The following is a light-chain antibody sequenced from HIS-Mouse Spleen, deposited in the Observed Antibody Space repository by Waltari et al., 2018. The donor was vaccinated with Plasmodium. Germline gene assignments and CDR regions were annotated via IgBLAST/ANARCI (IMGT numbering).Light chain of an antibody. Sequence: SYELTQPPSVSVSPGQTARITCSGDALPNKYAYLYQQKSGQAPVLVIYEDSKRPSGIPERVSGSSSGTMATLTISGAQVEDEADYYCYSTDSSGNHRGVFGGGTKLTVL. CDR1: ALPNKY. V-gene: IGLV3-10*01. J-gene: IGLJ3*02. CDR2: EDS. CDR3: YSTDSSGNHRGV.